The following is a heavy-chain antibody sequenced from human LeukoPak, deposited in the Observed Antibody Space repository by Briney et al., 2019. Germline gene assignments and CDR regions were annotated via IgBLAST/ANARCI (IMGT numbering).Heavy chain of an antibody. Sequence: SETLSLTCTVSGGSISSYYWSWIRQPPGKGLEWIGYIYYSGSTNYNPSLKSRVTISVDTSKNQFSLKLSSVTAADTAVYYCARSGGWEERSFDDYYYYMDVWGKGTTVTISS. CDR3: ARSGGWEERSFDDYYYYMDV. V-gene: IGHV4-59*01. D-gene: IGHD1-1*01. J-gene: IGHJ6*03. CDR1: GGSISSYY. CDR2: IYYSGST.